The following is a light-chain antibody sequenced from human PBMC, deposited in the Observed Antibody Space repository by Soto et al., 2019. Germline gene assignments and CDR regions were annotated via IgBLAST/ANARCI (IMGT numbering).Light chain of an antibody. CDR3: QQYGNYWT. CDR1: RSVSSW. Sequence: DIQMTQSPSTLSASVGDRVTITCRAGRSVSSWLAWYQQKPGKAPKLLIYKASTLESGVPSRFSGSGSGTEFTLTISXXQPDDFATYYCQQYGNYWTFGQGTTVEIX. V-gene: IGKV1-5*03. J-gene: IGKJ1*01. CDR2: KAS.